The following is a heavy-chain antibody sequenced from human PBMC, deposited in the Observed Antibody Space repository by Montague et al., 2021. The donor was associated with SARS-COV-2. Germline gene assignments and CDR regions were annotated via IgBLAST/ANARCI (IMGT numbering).Heavy chain of an antibody. CDR3: AREGTVPGRRGMDFGD. D-gene: IGHD1-1*01. Sequence: CAISGDSVSSNSAAWNWIRQSPSGGLESRGRTYYRSKWYTDYAPPVNTRITIPPDTANNQFSLHLNSVTPGDTAVYYCAREGTVPGRRGMDFGDWGQGTLVTVSS. CDR2: TYYRSKWYT. V-gene: IGHV6-1*01. CDR1: GDSVSSNSAA. J-gene: IGHJ4*02.